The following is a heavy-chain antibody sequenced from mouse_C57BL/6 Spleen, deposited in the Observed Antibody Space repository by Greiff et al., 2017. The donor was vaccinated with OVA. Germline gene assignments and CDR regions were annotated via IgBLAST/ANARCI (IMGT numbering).Heavy chain of an antibody. V-gene: IGHV1-72*01. J-gene: IGHJ1*03. CDR3: ARTIITTVGLNWYFDV. D-gene: IGHD1-1*01. Sequence: VQLQQPGAELVKPGASVKLSCKASGYTFTSYWMHWVKQRPGRGLEWIGRIDPNSGGTKYNEKFKSKATLTVDKPSSTAYMQLSSLTSEDSAVYYCARTIITTVGLNWYFDVWGTGTTVTVSS. CDR2: IDPNSGGT. CDR1: GYTFTSYW.